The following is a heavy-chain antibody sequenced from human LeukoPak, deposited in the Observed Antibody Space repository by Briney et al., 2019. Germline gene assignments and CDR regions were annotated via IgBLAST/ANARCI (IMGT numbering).Heavy chain of an antibody. D-gene: IGHD3-10*01. CDR3: ARGGYYGDSGTYGFFDY. J-gene: IGHJ4*02. Sequence: ASVKVSCKASGYTFISYAMNWVRQAPGQGLEWMGWINTETGNPTYAQGFTGQFVFSVDTSVNTAYLQISSLRTEDTAVYYCARGGYYGDSGTYGFFDYWGQGSLVTVSS. CDR1: GYTFISYA. V-gene: IGHV7-4-1*02. CDR2: INTETGNP.